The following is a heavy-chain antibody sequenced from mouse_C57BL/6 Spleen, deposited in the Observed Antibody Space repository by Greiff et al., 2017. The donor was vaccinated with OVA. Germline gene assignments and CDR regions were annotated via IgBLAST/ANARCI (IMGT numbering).Heavy chain of an antibody. Sequence: EVKLVESGGGLVKPGGSLKLSCAASGFTFSDYGMHWVRQAPEQGLEWVAYISSGSSTIYYADTVKGRFTISRDNAKHTLFLQMTSLRSEDTAMYYCERLLGPYYFDYWGQGTTLTVSS. CDR2: ISSGSSTI. CDR3: ERLLGPYYFDY. D-gene: IGHD4-1*01. J-gene: IGHJ2*01. V-gene: IGHV5-17*01. CDR1: GFTFSDYG.